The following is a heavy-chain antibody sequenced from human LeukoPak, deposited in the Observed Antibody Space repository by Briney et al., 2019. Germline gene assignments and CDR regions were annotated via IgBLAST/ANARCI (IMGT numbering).Heavy chain of an antibody. CDR3: ASPSSGQSFDI. CDR2: IYPGGNK. D-gene: IGHD6-19*01. V-gene: IGHV3-53*01. J-gene: IGHJ3*02. CDR1: GFTVSSNY. Sequence: PGRSLRLSCAASGFTVSSNYMRRVRPAPGEGLEWVSVIYPGGNKYYTDSVKGRFTISRDNSKNTVYLQMNSLRAEDTALYYCASPSSGQSFDIWGQGTMVTVSS.